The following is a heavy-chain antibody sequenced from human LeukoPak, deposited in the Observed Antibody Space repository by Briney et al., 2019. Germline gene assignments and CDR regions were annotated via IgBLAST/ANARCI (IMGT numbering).Heavy chain of an antibody. CDR3: ARVFKGGSSGWSFDAFDI. J-gene: IGHJ3*02. CDR2: ITPNSGGK. V-gene: IGHV1-2*02. D-gene: IGHD6-19*01. Sequence: GASVNVSCTASGYTFTGYYMNWVRQAPGQGLEWMGWITPNSGGKNYVQKFQGRLTMTRDTSISTAYMELSRLRSDDTAVYYCARVFKGGSSGWSFDAFDIWGQGTMVTVSS. CDR1: GYTFTGYY.